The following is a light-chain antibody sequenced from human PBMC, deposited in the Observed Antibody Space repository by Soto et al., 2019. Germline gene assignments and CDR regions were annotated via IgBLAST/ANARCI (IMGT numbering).Light chain of an antibody. J-gene: IGKJ1*01. V-gene: IGKV3-11*01. CDR1: QSIAIY. CDR2: GTS. CDR3: QQRAPWPWT. Sequence: IVLTQSPATLSFSPGEEATLSCRASQSIAIYLAWYQQKSCQSPRLLIYGTSNRAPGIPDRVSGSASGTDFTLTISSLEPEDFAVDYCQQRAPWPWTFRQGTAVEIK.